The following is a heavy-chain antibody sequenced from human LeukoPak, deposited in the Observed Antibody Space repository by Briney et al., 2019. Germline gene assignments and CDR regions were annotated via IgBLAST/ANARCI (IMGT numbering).Heavy chain of an antibody. J-gene: IGHJ5*02. D-gene: IGHD3-10*01. CDR1: GGTFSSYA. Sequence: SVKVSCKASGGTFSSYAISWVRQAPGQGLEWMGGIIPIFGTANYAQKFQGRVTITADESTSTAYMELSSLRSEDMAVYYCARVGVLLWFGELLYPNWFDPWGQGTLVTVSS. V-gene: IGHV1-69*01. CDR3: ARVGVLLWFGELLYPNWFDP. CDR2: IIPIFGTA.